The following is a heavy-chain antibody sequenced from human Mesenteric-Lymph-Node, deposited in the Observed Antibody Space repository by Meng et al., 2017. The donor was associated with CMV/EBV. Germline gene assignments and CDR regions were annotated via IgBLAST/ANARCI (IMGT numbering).Heavy chain of an antibody. Sequence: SETLSLTCTVSGYSISSGYYWGWIRQPPGKGLEWIGSIYHSGSTYYNPSLKSRVTISVDTSKNQFSLKLSSVTAADTAVYYCARDLEGAGYFDYWGQGTLVTVSS. CDR2: IYHSGST. J-gene: IGHJ4*02. CDR1: GYSISSGYY. D-gene: IGHD1-26*01. V-gene: IGHV4-38-2*02. CDR3: ARDLEGAGYFDY.